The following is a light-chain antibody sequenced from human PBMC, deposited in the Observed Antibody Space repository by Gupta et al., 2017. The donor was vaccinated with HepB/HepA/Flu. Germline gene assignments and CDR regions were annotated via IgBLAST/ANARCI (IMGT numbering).Light chain of an antibody. CDR1: SSDVETYNL. CDR2: DVT. CDR3: CSSGSSNSPVV. J-gene: IGLJ2*01. V-gene: IGLV2-23*02. Sequence: HSALTQPAPVSGSPGQPITISCTGTSSDVETYNLVSWYQQNTDKATKGIMEDVTKRPSGVSNRLSCYKSGNTASPQIFGLQAEDEGDDYCCSSGSSNSPVVFGGGTKLTVL.